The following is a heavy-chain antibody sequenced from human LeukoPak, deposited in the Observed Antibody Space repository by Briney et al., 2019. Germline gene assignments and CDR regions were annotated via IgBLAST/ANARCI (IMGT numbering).Heavy chain of an antibody. Sequence: GASVKVSCKVSGYTFNDYYMHWVRQAPGQGLEWMGRINPNSGGTNYAQKFQGRVTMTRDTSISTAYMELSRLRSDDTAVYYCARDYLYYDRSGYYSHGYWGQGTLVTVSS. CDR1: GYTFNDYY. D-gene: IGHD3-22*01. V-gene: IGHV1-2*06. CDR3: ARDYLYYDRSGYYSHGY. CDR2: INPNSGGT. J-gene: IGHJ4*02.